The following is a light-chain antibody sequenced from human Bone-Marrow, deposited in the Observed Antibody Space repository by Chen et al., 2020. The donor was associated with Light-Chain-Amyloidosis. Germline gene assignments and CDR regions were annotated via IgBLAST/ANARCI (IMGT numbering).Light chain of an antibody. V-gene: IGLV3-21*02. CDR1: NIGSTS. Sequence: SYVLTQPSSVSVDPGQTATIACGGNNIGSTSVHWYQQTPGQAPLLVVYDDSDRPSGIPERLSGSNSGNTATLTISRVEAGDEADYYCQVWDRSSDRPVFGGGTKLTAL. CDR2: DDS. J-gene: IGLJ3*02. CDR3: QVWDRSSDRPV.